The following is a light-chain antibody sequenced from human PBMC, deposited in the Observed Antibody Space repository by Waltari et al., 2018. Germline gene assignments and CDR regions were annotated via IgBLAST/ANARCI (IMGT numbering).Light chain of an antibody. CDR3: QQYNRWPPIS. Sequence: EIVMTQSPAPLSVSPGETATLSCRASQIVSSNVAWYQKKPGQAPRLLIYDASTRATSIPAKFRGSGSGTEFTLTISSLQSEDFAVYYCQQYNRWPPISFGHGTRLEIK. J-gene: IGKJ5*01. CDR1: QIVSSN. CDR2: DAS. V-gene: IGKV3-15*01.